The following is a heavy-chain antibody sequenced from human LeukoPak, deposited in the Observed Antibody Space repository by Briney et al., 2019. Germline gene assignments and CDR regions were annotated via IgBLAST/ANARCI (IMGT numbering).Heavy chain of an antibody. J-gene: IGHJ6*03. V-gene: IGHV4-39*07. CDR2: IYSSGST. D-gene: IGHD3-16*01. Sequence: SETLSLTCTVSGGSTSSSSYYWGWIRQPPGKGLEWIGSIYSSGSTYYNPSLKSRVTISVDTSKNQFSLKLSSVTAADTAVYYCARAFYDYAWGVKPHYYMDVWGKGTTVTVSS. CDR3: ARAFYDYAWGVKPHYYMDV. CDR1: GGSTSSSSYY.